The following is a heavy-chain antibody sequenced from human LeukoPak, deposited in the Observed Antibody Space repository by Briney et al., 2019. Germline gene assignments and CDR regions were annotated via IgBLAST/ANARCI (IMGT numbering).Heavy chain of an antibody. Sequence: AGGSLRLSCAASGFTFSSYWMSWVRQAPGKGLEWVANIKQDGCEKYYVDSVKGRFTISRDNAKNSLYLQMNSLRAEDTAVYYCARDPNFTYYYDSSGYSDYWGQGTLVTVSS. CDR2: IKQDGCEK. D-gene: IGHD3-22*01. V-gene: IGHV3-7*01. J-gene: IGHJ4*02. CDR3: ARDPNFTYYYDSSGYSDY. CDR1: GFTFSSYW.